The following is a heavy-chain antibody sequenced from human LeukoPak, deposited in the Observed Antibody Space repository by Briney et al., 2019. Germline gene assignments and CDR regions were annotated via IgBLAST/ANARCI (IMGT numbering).Heavy chain of an antibody. V-gene: IGHV4-39*07. CDR1: GGSISSGGYY. D-gene: IGHD6-13*01. CDR2: INHSGST. Sequence: SETLSLTCTVSGGSISSGGYYWSWIRQPPGKGLEWIGEINHSGSTNYNPSLKSRVTISVDTSKNQFSLKLSSVTAADTAVYYCARVGYSSSWPFDPWGQGTLVTVSS. CDR3: ARVGYSSSWPFDP. J-gene: IGHJ5*02.